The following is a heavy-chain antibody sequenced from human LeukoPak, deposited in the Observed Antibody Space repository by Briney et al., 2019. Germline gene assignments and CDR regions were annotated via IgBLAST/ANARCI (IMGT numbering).Heavy chain of an antibody. CDR1: GFTFSSYW. V-gene: IGHV3-74*01. CDR2: INSDGSST. CDR3: VREGRVSGYDFDC. D-gene: IGHD5-12*01. Sequence: GGALRLSCAASGFTFSSYWMHWVRQAPGKGLVWVSRINSDGSSTTYADSVKGRFTLSRDNAKNTLYLQMNSLRVEDTAVYYCVREGRVSGYDFDCWGQGNLVTVSS. J-gene: IGHJ4*02.